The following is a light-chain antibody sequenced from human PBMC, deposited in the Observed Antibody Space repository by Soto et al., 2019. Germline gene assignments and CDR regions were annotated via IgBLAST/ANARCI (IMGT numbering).Light chain of an antibody. CDR1: QNINNY. J-gene: IGKJ1*01. V-gene: IGKV1-33*01. CDR3: QQYYSAPTWT. CDR2: DAS. Sequence: DIQMTQSPSSLSASVGDRVTITCQASQNINNYLNWYQQKPGRAPKLLIYDASNLEAGVPDRFSGSGSGTDFTLTISGLQAEDVAVYYCQQYYSAPTWTFGQGTKVDIK.